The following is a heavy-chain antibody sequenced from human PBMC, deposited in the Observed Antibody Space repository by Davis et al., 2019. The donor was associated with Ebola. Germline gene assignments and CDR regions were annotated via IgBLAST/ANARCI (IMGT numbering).Heavy chain of an antibody. Sequence: AASVKVSCKASGYTFTSYGISWVRQAPGQGLEWMGWINAGNGNTKYSQKFQGRVTITRDTSASTAYMELSSLRSEDTAVYYCARGDFDYYYYGMDVWGQGTTVTVSS. V-gene: IGHV1-3*01. CDR3: ARGDFDYYYYGMDV. CDR1: GYTFTSYG. CDR2: INAGNGNT. J-gene: IGHJ6*02.